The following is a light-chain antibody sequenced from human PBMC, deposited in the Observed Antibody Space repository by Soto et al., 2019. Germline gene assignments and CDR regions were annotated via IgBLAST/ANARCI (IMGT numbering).Light chain of an antibody. CDR3: QQYVTSPWA. V-gene: IGKV3-20*01. CDR2: GAS. CDR1: QSVSSSF. J-gene: IGKJ1*01. Sequence: EIVLTQSPGTLSLSPGERATLSCRASQSVSSSFLAWYQQKPGQAPRLLIYGASSRATGIPDRFSGSGSGIDFTLTISRLEPEDFAVYYCQQYVTSPWAFGQGTKVAIE.